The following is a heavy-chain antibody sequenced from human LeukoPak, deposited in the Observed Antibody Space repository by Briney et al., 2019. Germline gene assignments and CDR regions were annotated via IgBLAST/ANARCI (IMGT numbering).Heavy chain of an antibody. CDR1: GYSFTSYW. Sequence: GESLKISCKGSGYSFTSYWIGWVRQMPGKGLEWMGIIYPGDSDTRYSPSFQGQVTISADKSISTAYLQWSSLKASDTAMYYCARGYCSSTSCYKPFDYRGQGTLVTVSS. D-gene: IGHD2-2*01. CDR3: ARGYCSSTSCYKPFDY. J-gene: IGHJ4*02. V-gene: IGHV5-51*01. CDR2: IYPGDSDT.